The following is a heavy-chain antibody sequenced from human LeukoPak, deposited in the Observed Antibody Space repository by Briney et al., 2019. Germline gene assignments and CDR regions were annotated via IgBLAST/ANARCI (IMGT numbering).Heavy chain of an antibody. CDR3: AKTNGPGGSGSYYNAASTSIYYYYYYMDV. J-gene: IGHJ6*03. D-gene: IGHD3-10*01. CDR1: GGSISSSSYY. CDR2: ISGSGGST. V-gene: IGHV3-23*01. Sequence: PSETLSLTCTVSGGSISSSSYYWGWIRQPPGKGLEWVSAISGSGGSTYYADSVKGRFTISRDNSKNTLYLQMNSLRAEDTAVYYCAKTNGPGGSGSYYNAASTSIYYYYYYMDVWGKGTTVTVSS.